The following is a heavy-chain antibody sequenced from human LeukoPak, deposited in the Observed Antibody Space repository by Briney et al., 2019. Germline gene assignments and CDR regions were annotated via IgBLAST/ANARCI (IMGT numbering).Heavy chain of an antibody. J-gene: IGHJ5*02. V-gene: IGHV4-30-2*01. CDR1: AGSISSGGYS. CDR2: IYHSGST. CDR3: ARVSGNNWFDP. Sequence: SQTLSLTCSVYAGSISSGGYSWSWIRQPPGKGLEWIGYIYHSGSTYYNPSLKSRVTISVDRSKNQFSLKLSSVTAADTAVYFCARVSGNNWFDPWGQGTLVTVSS.